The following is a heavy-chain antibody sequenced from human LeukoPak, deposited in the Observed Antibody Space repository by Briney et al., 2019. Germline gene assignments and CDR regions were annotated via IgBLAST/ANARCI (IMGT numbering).Heavy chain of an antibody. CDR3: TKDRKYDFWSGYDY. CDR1: GFTFSDSG. D-gene: IGHD3-3*01. CDR2: IRGDGSRK. J-gene: IGHJ4*02. Sequence: GGSLRLSCAASGFTFSDSGMHWVRQAPGKGLEWVGFIRGDGSRKYYGDSVKGRFTIARDNSKNTLYLHMETLRANDSAVYYCTKDRKYDFWSGYDYWGQGTLVTVSS. V-gene: IGHV3-30*02.